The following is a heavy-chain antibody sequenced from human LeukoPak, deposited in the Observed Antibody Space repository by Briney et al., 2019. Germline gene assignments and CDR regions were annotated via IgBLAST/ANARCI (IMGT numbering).Heavy chain of an antibody. CDR1: GYSFTNYW. J-gene: IGHJ2*01. Sequence: GESLNISFQGPGYSFTNYWIGWVRQMPGKGLEWMGIIYPGDSDTRYSPSFQGQVTISADKSISTAYLQWSSLKASDTAMYYCARQGPMVRGAVWYFDLWGRGTLVTVSS. V-gene: IGHV5-51*01. CDR3: ARQGPMVRGAVWYFDL. D-gene: IGHD3-10*01. CDR2: IYPGDSDT.